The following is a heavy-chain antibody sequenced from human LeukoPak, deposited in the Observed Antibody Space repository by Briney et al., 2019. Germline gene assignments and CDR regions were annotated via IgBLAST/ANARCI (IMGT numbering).Heavy chain of an antibody. CDR1: GFTYTSCA. CDR3: AKRGLTGTTAYCFDY. CDR2: ISISGDST. V-gene: IGHV3-23*01. J-gene: IGHJ4*02. D-gene: IGHD1-7*01. Sequence: GGSLRLSCAASGFTYTSCAMSLVRQAPGKGLEWVSGISISGDSTNYADSVKGRFTISRDNSRNTLYLQINSLRAEDTAVYYCAKRGLTGTTAYCFDYWGQGTLVTVSS.